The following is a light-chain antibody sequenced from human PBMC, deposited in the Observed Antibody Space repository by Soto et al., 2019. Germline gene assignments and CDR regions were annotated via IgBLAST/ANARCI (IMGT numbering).Light chain of an antibody. J-gene: IGKJ1*01. V-gene: IGKV3-15*01. CDR1: QSVSSY. CDR2: GAS. CDR3: QQYNRGPVT. Sequence: EIVLSQSPATLSLSTGERATLSCRASQSVSSYLAWYQQKPGQAPRLLIYGASTGATGVPARFSGSGSGTEFTLTISSLQSEDLAVYYCQQYNRGPVTFGQGTKVDIK.